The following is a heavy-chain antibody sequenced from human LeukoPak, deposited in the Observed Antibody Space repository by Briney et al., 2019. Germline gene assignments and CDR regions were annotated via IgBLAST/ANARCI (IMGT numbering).Heavy chain of an antibody. J-gene: IGHJ4*02. CDR3: ARVDSSSWRYYLDY. V-gene: IGHV1-18*01. Sequence: VSVKSPCKASGYTFTSYGISWVRQAPGQGLEWMGWISAYNGNTNHAQKFQGRVTMTTDTSTSTAYMELRSLRSDDTALYYCARVDSSSWRYYLDYWAQGPLVTVSS. CDR1: GYTFTSYG. CDR2: ISAYNGNT. D-gene: IGHD6-13*01.